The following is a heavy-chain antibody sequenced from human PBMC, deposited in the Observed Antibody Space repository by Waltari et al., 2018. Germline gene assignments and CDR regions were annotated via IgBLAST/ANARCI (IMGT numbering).Heavy chain of an antibody. CDR3: SKRLEI. CDR1: GLGTDW. Sequence: DVQPVESGGGLVQPGGPLRPSCEVFGLGTDWMDWVRQAPGKGLQWVANINEDGGEKYYLYAVKGRFTISRDNAKKLVYLEMNTLRAEDTATYYCSKRLEIWCRGTIVAVS. V-gene: IGHV3-7*01. J-gene: IGHJ3*02. CDR2: INEDGGEK.